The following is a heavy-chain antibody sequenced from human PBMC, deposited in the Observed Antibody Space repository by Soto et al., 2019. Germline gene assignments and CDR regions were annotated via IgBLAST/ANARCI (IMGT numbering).Heavy chain of an antibody. CDR1: GYSFTSYW. D-gene: IGHD3-22*01. Sequence: PGESLKISCKGSGYSFTSYWIGWVRQMPGKGLEWMGIIYPGDSDTRYSPSFQGQVTISADKSISTAYLQWSSLKASDTAMYYCARQLPYYYDSSGPFDYWGQGTLVTVS. CDR2: IYPGDSDT. J-gene: IGHJ4*02. V-gene: IGHV5-51*01. CDR3: ARQLPYYYDSSGPFDY.